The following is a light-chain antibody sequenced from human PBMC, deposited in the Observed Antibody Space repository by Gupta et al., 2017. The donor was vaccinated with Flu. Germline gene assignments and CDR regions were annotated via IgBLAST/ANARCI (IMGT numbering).Light chain of an antibody. CDR3: QAWDSSTVL. CDR2: QDN. V-gene: IGLV3-1*01. J-gene: IGLJ2*01. CDR1: KLGNKY. Sequence: SYDLTQPPSVSVSPGQTASITCSGDKLGNKYFCWYQQKPGQSPVLVMYQDNNRPSGIPERFSGANSGNTASLTISGSQAMDEADYYCQAWDSSTVLFGGGTRLTVL.